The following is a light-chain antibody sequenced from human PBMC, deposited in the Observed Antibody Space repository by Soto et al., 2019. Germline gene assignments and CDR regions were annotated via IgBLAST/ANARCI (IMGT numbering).Light chain of an antibody. V-gene: IGLV2-14*01. CDR1: SSDVGGYDY. CDR3: TSFTIIHTYV. Sequence: QSALTQPASVSGSPGQSMTISCTGTSSDVGGYDYVAWYQQYPDKAPKLLIYNVNNRPSGVSIRFSGSKSGNTASLTISGLMPEDEADYYCTSFTIIHTYVFGTGTKLTVL. CDR2: NVN. J-gene: IGLJ1*01.